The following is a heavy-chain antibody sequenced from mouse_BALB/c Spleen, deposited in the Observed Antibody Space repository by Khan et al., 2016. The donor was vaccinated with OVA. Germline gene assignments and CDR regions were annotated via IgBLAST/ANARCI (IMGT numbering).Heavy chain of an antibody. V-gene: IGHV1S81*02. D-gene: IGHD2-14*01. CDR3: AWIKKIGACYFDD. CDR2: TNPTNGRT. Sequence: QVQLQQPGAELVKPGASVKMSCKASGYTFTSYWMHWVKQRPGQGLEWFADTNPTNGRTYYNEKFKSKATLTVDKSSSTAYMLLSGLTSQDSAVFFLAWIKKIGACYFDDWGQGTTLTVSS. J-gene: IGHJ2*01. CDR1: GYTFTSYW.